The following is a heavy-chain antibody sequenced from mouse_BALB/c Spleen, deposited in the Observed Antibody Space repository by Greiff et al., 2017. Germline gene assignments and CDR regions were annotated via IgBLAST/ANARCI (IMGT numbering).Heavy chain of an antibody. Sequence: EVQLQESGGGLVKPGGSLKLSCAASGFTFSDYYMYWVRQTPEKRLEWVATISDGGSYTYYPDSVKGRFTISRDNAKNNLYLQMSSLKSEDTAMYYCARDGGYDNAMDYWGQGTSVTVSS. CDR1: GFTFSDYY. V-gene: IGHV5-4*02. CDR2: ISDGGSYT. J-gene: IGHJ4*01. CDR3: ARDGGYDNAMDY. D-gene: IGHD2-2*01.